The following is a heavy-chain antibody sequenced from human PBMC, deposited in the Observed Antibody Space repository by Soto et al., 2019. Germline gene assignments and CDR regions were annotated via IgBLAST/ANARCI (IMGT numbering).Heavy chain of an antibody. CDR3: ARLQYTVVTALDI. J-gene: IGHJ3*02. V-gene: IGHV4-59*11. CDR1: GVSIGGHF. CDR2: IYHTVNT. Sequence: SETLSLTCSVSGVSIGGHFWSWIRQAPGKGPELVGYIYHTVNTNYNPALKSRVTISMDTSENQLSLQLSSVTAADTAVYYCARLQYTVVTALDIWGQGTMVTVSS. D-gene: IGHD2-15*01.